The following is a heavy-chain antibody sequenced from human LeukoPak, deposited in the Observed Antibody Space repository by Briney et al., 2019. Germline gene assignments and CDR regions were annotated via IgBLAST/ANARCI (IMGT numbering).Heavy chain of an antibody. Sequence: GGSLRLSCVASGFTFEDYTMHWVRQLPGKGLXXXXFINYNGGSTYYADSVKGRFTISRDNSKNSLYLQMNSLRTEDTAIYYCAKDEGGSGWSSEYWGQGTLVTVSS. V-gene: IGHV3-43*01. J-gene: IGHJ4*02. D-gene: IGHD6-19*01. CDR3: AKDEGGSGWSSEY. CDR1: GFTFEDYT. CDR2: INYNGGST.